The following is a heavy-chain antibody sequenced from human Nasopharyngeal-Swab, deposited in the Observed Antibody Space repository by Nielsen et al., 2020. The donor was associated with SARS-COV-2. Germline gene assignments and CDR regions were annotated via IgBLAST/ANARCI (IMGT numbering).Heavy chain of an antibody. J-gene: IGHJ6*02. D-gene: IGHD5-12*01. CDR1: GFTFVVHA. CDR3: ATLGGYSGYDSEYGMDV. CDR2: ISWNSGSI. Sequence: GGSLRLSCAASGFTFVVHAMHWVRQAPGKCLEWVSGISWNSGSIGYADSMKGRFTVSRDNAKNSLYLQMNSLRAEDTALYYCATLGGYSGYDSEYGMDVWGQGTTVTVSS. V-gene: IGHV3-9*01.